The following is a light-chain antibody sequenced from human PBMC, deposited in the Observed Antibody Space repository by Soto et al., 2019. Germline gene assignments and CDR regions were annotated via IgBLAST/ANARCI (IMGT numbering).Light chain of an antibody. CDR2: EVT. V-gene: IGLV2-14*01. J-gene: IGLJ1*01. CDR1: SGDAGVYDY. CDR3: SSNTSGSTRV. Sequence: QSVLTQPASVSGSPGQSIAISCTGTSGDAGVYDYVSWYQQQPDKAPKLMIYEVTKRPSGVSTRFSGSKSGNTASLTIPGLQAEDEDDYYCSSNTSGSTRVFGTGTKVTVL.